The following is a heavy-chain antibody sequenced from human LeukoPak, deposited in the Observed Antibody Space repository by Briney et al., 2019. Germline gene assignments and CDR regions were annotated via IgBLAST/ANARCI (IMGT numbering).Heavy chain of an antibody. J-gene: IGHJ4*02. V-gene: IGHV3-23*01. CDR2: ISGSGGST. D-gene: IGHD6-19*01. CDR1: GFTFSSYA. Sequence: PGGSLRLSCAASGFTFSSYAMSWVRQAPGKGLEWVSAISGSGGSTYYADSVKGRFTISRDNYKNTLYLQMNSLRAEDTAVYYCAKDAGQWLAHRYFDYWGQGTLVTVSS. CDR3: AKDAGQWLAHRYFDY.